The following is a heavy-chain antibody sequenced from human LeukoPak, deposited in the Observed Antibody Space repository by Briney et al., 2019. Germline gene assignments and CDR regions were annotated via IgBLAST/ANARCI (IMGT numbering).Heavy chain of an antibody. V-gene: IGHV4-59*01. CDR1: GGSISSYY. CDR2: IYYSGST. J-gene: IGHJ4*02. Sequence: SETLSLTCTVSGGSISSYYWSWIRQPPGKGPEWIGYIYYSGSTNYNPSLKSRVTISVDTSKNQFSLKLSSVTAADTAVYYCARAGLGYCSSTNCYYFDYWGQGTLVTVSS. D-gene: IGHD2-2*01. CDR3: ARAGLGYCSSTNCYYFDY.